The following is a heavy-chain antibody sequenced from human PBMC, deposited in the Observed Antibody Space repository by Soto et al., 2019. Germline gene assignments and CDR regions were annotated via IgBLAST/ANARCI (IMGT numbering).Heavy chain of an antibody. CDR1: GDTFKNCV. CDR2: SIPLFGTT. J-gene: IGHJ6*02. CDR3: AAELGFGKLSVV. D-gene: IGHD3-10*01. Sequence: QVQVVQSGVEVRRPGSSVKVSCKASGDTFKNCVISWVRQAPGQGLEWMGGSIPLFGTTDFAQRFQGRLTMTTDESTTTAYMELSRLRSEDTATYYCAAELGFGKLSVVWGQGTTVIVSS. V-gene: IGHV1-69*01.